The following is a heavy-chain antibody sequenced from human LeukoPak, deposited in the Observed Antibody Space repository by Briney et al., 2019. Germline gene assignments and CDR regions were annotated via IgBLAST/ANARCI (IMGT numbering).Heavy chain of an antibody. J-gene: IGHJ5*02. CDR2: ISGGGGST. CDR3: AKSSGGSYSWFDP. Sequence: GGSLRLSCAASGFTFSNYGMNWVRQAPGKGLERVSTISGGGGSTYYADPVKGRFTISRDNSKNTLYLQMNSLRAEDTAIYYCAKSSGGSYSWFDPWGQGTLVTVSS. D-gene: IGHD2-15*01. V-gene: IGHV3-23*01. CDR1: GFTFSNYG.